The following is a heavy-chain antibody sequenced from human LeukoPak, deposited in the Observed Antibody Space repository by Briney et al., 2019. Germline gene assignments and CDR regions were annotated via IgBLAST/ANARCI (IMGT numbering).Heavy chain of an antibody. CDR1: RFTFTDYW. Sequence: GGSLRLSCAASRFTFTDYWMSWVRQVPGKGLEWVANIKRDGSEKYYVDSVKGRFTISRDNAKNSLYLQMNRLRTEDTAVYYCARGRGSWYGVYFDYWGQGTLVTVSS. V-gene: IGHV3-7*01. CDR2: IKRDGSEK. D-gene: IGHD6-13*01. CDR3: ARGRGSWYGVYFDY. J-gene: IGHJ4*02.